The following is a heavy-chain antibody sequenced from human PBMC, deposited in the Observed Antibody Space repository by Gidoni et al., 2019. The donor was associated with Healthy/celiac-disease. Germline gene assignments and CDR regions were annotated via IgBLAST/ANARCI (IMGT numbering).Heavy chain of an antibody. CDR3: TTSYDSSGYYESDY. Sequence: EVQLVESGGGLVKPAGSLRLSCAASGFTFSHAWVSWVRQAPGKGLECVGRIKSKTDGGTTDYAAPVKGRFTISRDDSKNTLYLQMNSLKTEDTAVYYCTTSYDSSGYYESDYWGQGTLVTVSS. CDR2: IKSKTDGGTT. J-gene: IGHJ4*02. V-gene: IGHV3-15*01. D-gene: IGHD3-22*01. CDR1: GFTFSHAW.